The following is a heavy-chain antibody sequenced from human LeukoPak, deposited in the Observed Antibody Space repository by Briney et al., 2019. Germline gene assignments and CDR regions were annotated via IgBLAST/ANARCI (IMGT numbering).Heavy chain of an antibody. CDR3: ARDIRAVGATLYFDY. CDR2: ISQSGADI. Sequence: GGSLRLSCAASGFTFSDYYMSWIRQAPGEGLEWLSFISQSGADIHYADSVRGRFTISGDNAQNSLYLQMNSLRAEDTAVYYCARDIRAVGATLYFDYWGQGALVTVSS. D-gene: IGHD1-26*01. J-gene: IGHJ4*02. CDR1: GFTFSDYY. V-gene: IGHV3-11*01.